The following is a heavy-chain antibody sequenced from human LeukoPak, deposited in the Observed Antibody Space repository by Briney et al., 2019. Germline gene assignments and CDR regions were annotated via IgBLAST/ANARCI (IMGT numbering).Heavy chain of an antibody. CDR1: GFTFSSYA. V-gene: IGHV3-23*01. J-gene: IGHJ4*02. CDR3: AKDHPPTRTTVTAPDY. CDR2: ISGSGGST. D-gene: IGHD4-17*01. Sequence: PGGSLRLSCAASGFTFSSYAMSWVRQAPGKGLEWISAISGSGGSTYYADSVKGRFTISRDNSKNTLYLQMNSLRAEDTAVYYCAKDHPPTRTTVTAPDYWGQGTLVTVSS.